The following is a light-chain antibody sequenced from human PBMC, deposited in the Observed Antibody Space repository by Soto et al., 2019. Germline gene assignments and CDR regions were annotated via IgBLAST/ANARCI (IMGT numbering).Light chain of an antibody. CDR3: SSYTSGTTYV. J-gene: IGLJ1*01. Sequence: QSALTQPASVSASPGQSIAISCTGTSSDVGGYNYVSWYQHHPGKAPKLMIYDVSNRPSGVSNRFSGSKSGNTASLSISGLQAEDEADYYCSSYTSGTTYVFGTGTKLTVL. V-gene: IGLV2-14*03. CDR1: SSDVGGYNY. CDR2: DVS.